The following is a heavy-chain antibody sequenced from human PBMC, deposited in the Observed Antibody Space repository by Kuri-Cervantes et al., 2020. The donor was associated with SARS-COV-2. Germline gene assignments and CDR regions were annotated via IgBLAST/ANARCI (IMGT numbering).Heavy chain of an antibody. V-gene: IGHV4-34*01. CDR3: ARHGAVVGGYYYPMDV. CDR1: GGSFSGYY. CDR2: INHSGST. J-gene: IGHJ6*02. Sequence: GSLRLSCAVYGGSFSGYYWSWIRQPPGKGLEWIGEINHSGSTNYNPSLKSRVTISIDTSKNQSSLELNSVTAADTSVYYCARHGAVVGGYYYPMDVWGQGTTVTVSS. D-gene: IGHD6-19*01.